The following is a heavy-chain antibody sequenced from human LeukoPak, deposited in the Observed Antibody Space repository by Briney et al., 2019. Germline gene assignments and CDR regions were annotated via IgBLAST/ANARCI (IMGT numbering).Heavy chain of an antibody. D-gene: IGHD4-17*01. CDR2: ISGTGT. CDR3: ARDPNGDYIGAFDFQR. CDR1: GCTFRNYA. Sequence: AGSLRLSCAASGCTFRNYALSWVRQAPGRGLEWVSRISGTGTYYADSVKGRFSVSRDNYRNRLYLQMISLRAEYTAVYYCARDPNGDYIGAFDFQRWGQGTLVTVSS. J-gene: IGHJ1*01. V-gene: IGHV3-23*01.